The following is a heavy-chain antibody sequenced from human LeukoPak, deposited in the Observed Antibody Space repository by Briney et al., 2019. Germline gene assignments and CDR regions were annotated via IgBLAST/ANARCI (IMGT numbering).Heavy chain of an antibody. V-gene: IGHV3-30*03. J-gene: IGHJ4*02. Sequence: GGSLRLSCAASGFTFSDYGMHWVRQAPGKGLEWVAVISYDGGNEYYADSVRGRFTISRDTSKNTLYLQMNRLRAEDTAVYYCAEAKGRDGYNSFDSWGQGTLVTVSS. CDR2: ISYDGGNE. D-gene: IGHD5-24*01. CDR3: AEAKGRDGYNSFDS. CDR1: GFTFSDYG.